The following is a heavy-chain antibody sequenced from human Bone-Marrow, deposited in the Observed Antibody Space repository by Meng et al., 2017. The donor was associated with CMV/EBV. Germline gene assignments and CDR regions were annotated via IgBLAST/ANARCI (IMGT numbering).Heavy chain of an antibody. V-gene: IGHV1-2*02. CDR2: IHPNSGGT. J-gene: IGHJ4*02. D-gene: IGHD3-3*01. Sequence: SGYTFTCYYLHWVRQAPGQGLEWMGWIHPNSGGTNYAQKFQDRVTMTRDTSISKAYMELSRLRSDDTAVYYCARVLTTIFGVDPFDYWGQGTLVTVSS. CDR3: ARVLTTIFGVDPFDY. CDR1: GYTFTCYY.